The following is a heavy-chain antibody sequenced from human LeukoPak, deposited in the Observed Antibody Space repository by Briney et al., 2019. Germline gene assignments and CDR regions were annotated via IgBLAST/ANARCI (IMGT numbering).Heavy chain of an antibody. Sequence: PSETLSLTCTVSGGSTSSSSYYWGWIRQPPGKGLEWIGSICYDGSTYYNPSLKSRVTISVDTSKNQFSLKLSSVTAADTAVYYCARTGLLFGSEFDYWGQGTLVTVSS. CDR2: ICYDGST. CDR1: GGSTSSSSYY. D-gene: IGHD3-10*01. J-gene: IGHJ4*02. CDR3: ARTGLLFGSEFDY. V-gene: IGHV4-39*01.